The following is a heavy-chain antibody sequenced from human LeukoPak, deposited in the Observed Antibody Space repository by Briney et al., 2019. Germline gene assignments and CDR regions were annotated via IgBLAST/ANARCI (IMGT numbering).Heavy chain of an antibody. J-gene: IGHJ6*02. Sequence: ASVKVSCKVSGYTLTELSMHWVRQAPGKGLEWMGGFDPEDGETIYAQKFQGRVTITADKSTSTAYMELSSLRSEDTAVYYCARENFIAAAGTPYYYYGMDVWGQGTTVTVSS. V-gene: IGHV1-24*01. D-gene: IGHD6-13*01. CDR2: FDPEDGET. CDR1: GYTLTELS. CDR3: ARENFIAAAGTPYYYYGMDV.